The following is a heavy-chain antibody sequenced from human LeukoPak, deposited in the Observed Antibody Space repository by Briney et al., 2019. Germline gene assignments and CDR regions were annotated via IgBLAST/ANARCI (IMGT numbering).Heavy chain of an antibody. CDR2: INPTGRET. CDR3: GGFGYEAAVDL. V-gene: IGHV3-7*01. J-gene: IGHJ4*02. CDR1: GFTFSTYW. Sequence: GGSLRLSCAASGFTFSTYWMTWVRQAPGQGPEWLANINPTGRETFYVGPVKGRFTISRDNAKNLLYLQMSSLRGEDTAVYYCGGFGYEAAVDLWGQGTLVTVSS. D-gene: IGHD6-13*01.